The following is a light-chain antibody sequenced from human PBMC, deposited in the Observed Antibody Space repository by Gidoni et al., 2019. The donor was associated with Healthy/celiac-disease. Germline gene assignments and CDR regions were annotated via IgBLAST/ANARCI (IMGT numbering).Light chain of an antibody. CDR2: DDS. J-gene: IGLJ2*01. Sequence: SYVLNQPPPRPVSPGQTARITWGGNNMGSKSGQWYQQKPGQAPVLVVYDDSDRPSGIPERFSGSNSGNTATLTISRVEAGDEADYYCQVWDSRSDHPVFGGGTKLTXL. CDR3: QVWDSRSDHPV. V-gene: IGLV3-21*02. CDR1: NMGSKS.